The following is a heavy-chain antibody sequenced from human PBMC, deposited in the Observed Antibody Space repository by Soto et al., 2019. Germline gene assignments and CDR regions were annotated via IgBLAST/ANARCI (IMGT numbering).Heavy chain of an antibody. J-gene: IGHJ6*02. D-gene: IGHD1-1*01. CDR2: INAGNGNT. CDR3: VTGTLAYYYYGMDV. Sequence: ASVKVSCKASGYTFTSYAMHWVLQAPGQRLEWMGWINAGNGNTKYSQKFQGRVTITRDTSASTAYMELSSLRSEDTAVYYCVTGTLAYYYYGMDVWGQGTTVTVSS. V-gene: IGHV1-3*01. CDR1: GYTFTSYA.